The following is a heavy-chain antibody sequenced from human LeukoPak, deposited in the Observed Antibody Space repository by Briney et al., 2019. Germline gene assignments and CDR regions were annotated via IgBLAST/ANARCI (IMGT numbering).Heavy chain of an antibody. D-gene: IGHD3-22*01. Sequence: PGGSLRLSCVASGFTFRSYGIHWVRQAPGKGLEWLAFIWYDEITKNYADSVKGRSTISRDNSKNTLYVQLNSLRPDDTAVYYCAKDSSDYYFDYWGQGTLVTVSS. CDR3: AKDSSDYYFDY. CDR2: IWYDEITK. V-gene: IGHV3-30*02. CDR1: GFTFRSYG. J-gene: IGHJ4*02.